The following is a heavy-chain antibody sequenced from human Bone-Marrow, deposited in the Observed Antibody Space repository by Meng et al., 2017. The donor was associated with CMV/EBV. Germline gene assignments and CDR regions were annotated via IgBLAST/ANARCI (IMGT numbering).Heavy chain of an antibody. CDR1: GNTFTSYD. CDR3: ARASKGRLYFDY. V-gene: IGHV1-8*03. CDR2: MNPNSGNS. J-gene: IGHJ4*02. Sequence: SCKASGNTFTSYDIHWVRRATGQGLEWMGWMNPNSGNSGYAQKCQGRVTITRNTSISTAYMGLSSLRSDDTAVYYCARASKGRLYFDYWGQGTLVTVSS.